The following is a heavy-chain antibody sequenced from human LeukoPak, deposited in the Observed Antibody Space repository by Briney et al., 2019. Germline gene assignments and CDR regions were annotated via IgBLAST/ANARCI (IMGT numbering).Heavy chain of an antibody. CDR2: MNPNSGNT. V-gene: IGHV1-8*03. CDR1: GYTFTSYD. Sequence: ASVKVSCKASGYTFTSYDINWVRQATGQGLEWMGWMNPNSGNTGYAQKFQGRVTITRNTSISTAYMELSSLRSDDTAVYYCARDYYGSARNFDYWGQGTLVTVSS. J-gene: IGHJ4*02. CDR3: ARDYYGSARNFDY. D-gene: IGHD3-10*01.